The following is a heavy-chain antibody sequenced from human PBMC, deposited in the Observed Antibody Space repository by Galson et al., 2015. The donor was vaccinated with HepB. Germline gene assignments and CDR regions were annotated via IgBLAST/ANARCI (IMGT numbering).Heavy chain of an antibody. D-gene: IGHD1-26*01. Sequence: SCKASGGTFSSYAISWVRQAPGQGLQWMGGIIPIFGRANYAQKFQGRVAITADESTSTAYMELSSLRSEDTAVYYCARRIVGAEGGWFDPWGQGTLVTVSS. V-gene: IGHV1-69*01. CDR3: ARRIVGAEGGWFDP. CDR1: GGTFSSYA. CDR2: IIPIFGRA. J-gene: IGHJ5*02.